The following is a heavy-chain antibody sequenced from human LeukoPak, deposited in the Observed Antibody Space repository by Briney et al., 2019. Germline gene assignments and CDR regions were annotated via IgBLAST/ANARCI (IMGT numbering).Heavy chain of an antibody. Sequence: GGSLGLSCAASGFSFSSYWMSWVRQAPGKGLEWVANIKEDESEKNYVDSVKGRISISRDNAKNSLYLQMNSLRAEDTAVYYCARDLGNSSFDYWGQGTLVTVSS. CDR2: IKEDESEK. J-gene: IGHJ4*02. CDR3: ARDLGNSSFDY. V-gene: IGHV3-7*01. D-gene: IGHD6-13*01. CDR1: GFSFSSYW.